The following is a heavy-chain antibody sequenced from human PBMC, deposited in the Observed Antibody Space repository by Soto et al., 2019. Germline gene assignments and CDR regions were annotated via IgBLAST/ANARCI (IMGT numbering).Heavy chain of an antibody. Sequence: EVQLLESGGGLVQPGGSLRLSCAASGFTFSSYAMSWVRQAPGKGLEWVSAISGSGGSTYYADSVKGRFTISRDNSKNTLYLQMNSLRAEDTAVYYCAVRRGYSYGTLDYWGQGTLVTVSS. D-gene: IGHD5-18*01. CDR1: GFTFSSYA. V-gene: IGHV3-23*01. CDR2: ISGSGGST. CDR3: AVRRGYSYGTLDY. J-gene: IGHJ4*02.